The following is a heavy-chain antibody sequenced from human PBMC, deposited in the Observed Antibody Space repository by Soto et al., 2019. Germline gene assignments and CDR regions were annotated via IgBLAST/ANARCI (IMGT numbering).Heavy chain of an antibody. Sequence: SVKVSCKASGGTFSSYTIGWVRQAPGQGLEWMGRIIPILGIANYAQKFQGRVTITADKSTSTAYMELSSLRSEDTAVYYCAREGRVEVVAATPFAFDIWGQGTMVTVSS. CDR1: GGTFSSYT. V-gene: IGHV1-69*04. CDR2: IIPILGIA. D-gene: IGHD2-15*01. J-gene: IGHJ3*02. CDR3: AREGRVEVVAATPFAFDI.